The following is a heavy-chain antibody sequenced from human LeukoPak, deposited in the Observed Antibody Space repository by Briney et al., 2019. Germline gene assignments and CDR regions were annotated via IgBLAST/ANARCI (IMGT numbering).Heavy chain of an antibody. CDR2: IKSKTDGGTT. Sequence: PGGSLRLSCAASGFTFSNAWMSWVRQAPGKGLEWVGRIKSKTDGGTTDYAAPVKGRFTISRDDSKNTLYLQMNSLKTEDTAVYYCTTFRIVSYYMDVWGKGTTVTISS. CDR3: TTFRIVSYYMDV. V-gene: IGHV3-15*01. D-gene: IGHD2-15*01. CDR1: GFTFSNAW. J-gene: IGHJ6*03.